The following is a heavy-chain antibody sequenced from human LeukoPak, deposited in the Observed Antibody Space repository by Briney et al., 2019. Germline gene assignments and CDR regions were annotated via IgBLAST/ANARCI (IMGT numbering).Heavy chain of an antibody. CDR2: IIPMINTP. CDR3: AIFQGTYGDNDNDF. Sequence: ASVKVSCKASGYTFTSYGISWVRQAPGKGLEWMGGIIPMINTPKYAQRFQGRVSITADESTSTGYMEVSSLRSEDTAVYYCAIFQGTYGDNDNDFWGQGTLVTVSS. CDR1: GYTFTSYG. J-gene: IGHJ4*02. V-gene: IGHV1-69*13. D-gene: IGHD4-17*01.